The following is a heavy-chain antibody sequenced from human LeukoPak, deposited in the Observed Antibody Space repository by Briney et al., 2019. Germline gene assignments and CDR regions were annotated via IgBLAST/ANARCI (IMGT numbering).Heavy chain of an antibody. J-gene: IGHJ6*02. Sequence: HWASVKVSCKASGFTFTSSAMQWVRQARGQRLEWIGWIVVGSGNTNYAQKFQERVTITRDMSTSTAYMELSSLRSEDTAVYYCAAESRMTTGPGYYYYYGMDVWGQGTTVTVSS. V-gene: IGHV1-58*02. CDR2: IVVGSGNT. D-gene: IGHD4-17*01. CDR3: AAESRMTTGPGYYYYYGMDV. CDR1: GFTFTSSA.